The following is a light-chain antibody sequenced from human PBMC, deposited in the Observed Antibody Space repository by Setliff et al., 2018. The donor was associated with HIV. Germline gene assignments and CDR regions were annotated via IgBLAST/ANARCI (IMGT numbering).Light chain of an antibody. CDR3: QQTYFRPTT. CDR2: AAS. V-gene: IGKV1-39*01. J-gene: IGKJ5*01. CDR1: QSVTGY. Sequence: DIQTTQSPSSLSASVGDRVTITCRASQSVTGYVSWYQLKSGQAPRLLIYAASTLQSGVPSRFSGSGSGTDFTLTITSLQTEDFATYYCQQTYFRPTTFGQGTRLEIK.